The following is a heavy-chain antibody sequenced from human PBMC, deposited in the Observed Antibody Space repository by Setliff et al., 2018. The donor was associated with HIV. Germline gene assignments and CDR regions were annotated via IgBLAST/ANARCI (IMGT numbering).Heavy chain of an antibody. V-gene: IGHV4-31*03. CDR1: GGSISSGGYS. J-gene: IGHJ5*02. CDR2: IYYTGST. CDR3: ARDRRSIFGVDTKNWFDP. Sequence: SCTVSGGSISSGGYSWSWIRQYPGKGLEWIGYIYYTGSTYYNPSLKGRVTISVDTSKNQFSLRLNSVTAADTAVYYCARDRRSIFGVDTKNWFDPWGQGTLVTVSS. D-gene: IGHD3-3*01.